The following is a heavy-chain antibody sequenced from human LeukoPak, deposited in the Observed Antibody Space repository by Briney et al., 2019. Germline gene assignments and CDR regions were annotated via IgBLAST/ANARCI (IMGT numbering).Heavy chain of an antibody. CDR2: IIPIFGTA. CDR3: ARHAPAFGVVIIPFDS. J-gene: IGHJ4*02. Sequence: GSSVKVSCKASGGTFSSYAISWVRQAPGQGLEWMGGIIPIFGTANYAQKFQGRVTMTAESSTATAYMELRDLTSDDTAMYYCARHAPAFGVVIIPFDSWGQGTLVTVSS. V-gene: IGHV1-69*01. D-gene: IGHD3-3*01. CDR1: GGTFSSYA.